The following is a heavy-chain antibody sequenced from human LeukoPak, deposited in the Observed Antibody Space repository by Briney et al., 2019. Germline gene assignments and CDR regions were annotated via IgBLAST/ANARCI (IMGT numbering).Heavy chain of an antibody. V-gene: IGHV3-15*01. Sequence: GGSLRLSCAASGFTFSSYSMNWVRQAPGKGLEWVGRINSKTDGGTTDYGAPVKGRFTISRDDSKNTLYLQMNSLRPEDTAVYYCTTAGYFDYYYYYIDVWGKGTTVTVS. D-gene: IGHD2/OR15-2a*01. CDR1: GFTFSSYS. J-gene: IGHJ6*03. CDR2: INSKTDGGTT. CDR3: TTAGYFDYYYYYIDV.